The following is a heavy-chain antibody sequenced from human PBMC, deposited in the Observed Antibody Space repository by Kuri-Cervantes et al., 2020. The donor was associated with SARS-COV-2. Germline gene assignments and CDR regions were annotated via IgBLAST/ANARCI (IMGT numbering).Heavy chain of an antibody. J-gene: IGHJ3*02. V-gene: IGHV3-64*01. D-gene: IGHD4-17*01. Sequence: GESLKISCAASGFTFSSYAMHWVRQAPGKGLEYVSAISSNGGSTYYANSVKGRFTISRDNSKNTLYLQMGSLRAEDMAVYYCAEEGSDMTTVTPGAFDIWGQGTMVTVSS. CDR1: GFTFSSYA. CDR2: ISSNGGST. CDR3: AEEGSDMTTVTPGAFDI.